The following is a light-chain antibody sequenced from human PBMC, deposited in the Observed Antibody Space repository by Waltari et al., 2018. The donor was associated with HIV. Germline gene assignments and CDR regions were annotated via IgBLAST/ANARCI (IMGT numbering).Light chain of an antibody. J-gene: IGLJ3*02. V-gene: IGLV1-44*01. CDR3: ATWDDSLDGWL. CDR2: TDD. CDR1: SSNIGRNS. Sequence: QSVLTQPPSASGTPGQRVTISCSGSSSNIGRNSVSWFQQLPGTAPKLLIYTDDQRPSGVPYRLSGSKSGTSGSLAISGLQSDDEADYYGATWDDSLDGWLFGGGTKLTVL.